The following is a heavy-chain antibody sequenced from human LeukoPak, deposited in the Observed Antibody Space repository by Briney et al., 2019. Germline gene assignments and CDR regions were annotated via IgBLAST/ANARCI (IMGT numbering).Heavy chain of an antibody. CDR2: ISYDGSNK. Sequence: GGSLTLSCAASGFTFSSYAMHWVRQAPGKGLEWVAVISYDGSNKYYADSVKGRFTISRDNSKNTLYLQMNSLRAEDTAVYYCARGGDYGDTVNWFDPWGQGTLVTVSS. V-gene: IGHV3-30-3*01. CDR3: ARGGDYGDTVNWFDP. CDR1: GFTFSSYA. D-gene: IGHD4-17*01. J-gene: IGHJ5*02.